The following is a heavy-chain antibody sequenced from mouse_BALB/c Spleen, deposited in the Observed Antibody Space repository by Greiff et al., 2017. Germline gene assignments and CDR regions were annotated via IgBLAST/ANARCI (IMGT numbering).Heavy chain of an antibody. Sequence: EVMLVESGGGLVQPGGSLKLSCAASGFTFSSYGMSWVRQTPDKRLELVATINSNGGSTYYPDSVKGRFTISRDNAKNTLYLQMSSLKSEDTAMYYCAREDYGSREGYYFDYWGQGTTLTVSS. D-gene: IGHD1-1*01. V-gene: IGHV5-6-3*01. CDR3: AREDYGSREGYYFDY. J-gene: IGHJ2*01. CDR2: INSNGGST. CDR1: GFTFSSYG.